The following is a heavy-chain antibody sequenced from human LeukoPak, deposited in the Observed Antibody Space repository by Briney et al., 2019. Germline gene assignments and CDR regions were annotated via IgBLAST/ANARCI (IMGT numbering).Heavy chain of an antibody. CDR1: GFTFSDYY. CDR2: ISSSSSYT. V-gene: IGHV3-11*06. CDR3: ARGGYDYVWGSYRYYFDY. J-gene: IGHJ4*02. Sequence: GGSLRLSCAASGFTFSDYYMSWIRQAPGKGLEWVSYISSSSSYTNYADSVKGRFTISRDNAKNSLYLQMNSLRAEGTAVYYCARGGYDYVWGSYRYYFDYWGQGTLVTVSS. D-gene: IGHD3-16*02.